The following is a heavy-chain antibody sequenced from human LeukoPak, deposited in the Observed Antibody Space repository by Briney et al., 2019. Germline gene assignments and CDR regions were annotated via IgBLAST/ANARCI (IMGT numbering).Heavy chain of an antibody. CDR3: ARDLRIIAARPYYYYYMDV. CDR2: IYYSGST. Sequence: SETLSLTCTASGVSITSYYWSWIRQPPGKGLEWIGYIYYSGSTNYNPSLKSRVTISVDTSKNQFSLKLSSVTAADTAVYYCARDLRIIAARPYYYYYMDVWGKGTTVTVSS. J-gene: IGHJ6*03. D-gene: IGHD6-6*01. V-gene: IGHV4-59*01. CDR1: GVSITSYY.